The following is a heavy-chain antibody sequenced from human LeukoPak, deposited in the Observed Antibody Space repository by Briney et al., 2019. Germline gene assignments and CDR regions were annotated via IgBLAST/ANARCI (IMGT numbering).Heavy chain of an antibody. J-gene: IGHJ4*02. V-gene: IGHV3-30-3*01. CDR3: AREGIAARGVDY. D-gene: IGHD6-6*01. CDR2: ISYDGSNK. CDR1: GFTFSSYA. Sequence: GGSLRLSCAASGFTFSSYAMHWVRQAPGKGLEWVAVISYDGSNKYYADSVKGRFTISRDNSKNTLYLQMNSLRAEDTAVYYCAREGIAARGVDYWGQGTLVTVSS.